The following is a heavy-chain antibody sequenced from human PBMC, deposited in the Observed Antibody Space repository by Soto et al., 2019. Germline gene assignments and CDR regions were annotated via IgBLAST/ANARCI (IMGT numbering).Heavy chain of an antibody. J-gene: IGHJ1*01. V-gene: IGHV3-30-3*01. CDR2: ISYDGSNK. CDR3: ARDPDYGDYRLAEYFQH. CDR1: GFTFSSYA. Sequence: GGSLRLSCAASGFTFSSYAMHWVRQAPGKGLEWVAVISYDGSNKYYADSVKGRFTISRDNSKNTLYLQMNSLRAEDTAVYYCARDPDYGDYRLAEYFQHWGQGTLVTVSS. D-gene: IGHD4-17*01.